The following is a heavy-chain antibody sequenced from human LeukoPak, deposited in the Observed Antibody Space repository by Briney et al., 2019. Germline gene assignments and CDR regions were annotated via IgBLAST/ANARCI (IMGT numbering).Heavy chain of an antibody. J-gene: IGHJ4*02. CDR2: IKSKSNGGTT. Sequence: GGSLRLSCAASGFTFSAAWMNWVRQAPGKGLEWVGRIKSKSNGGTTDFAAPVRARFTISRDDSKYTLNLQMDSLRTEDTAVYYCVADLPGTNSPYFDYWGQGTLVTVSS. CDR3: VADLPGTNSPYFDY. V-gene: IGHV3-15*01. D-gene: IGHD4/OR15-4a*01. CDR1: GFTFSAAW.